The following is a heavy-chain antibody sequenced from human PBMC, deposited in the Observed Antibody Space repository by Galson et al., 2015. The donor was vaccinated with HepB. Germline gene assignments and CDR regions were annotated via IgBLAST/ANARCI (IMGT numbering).Heavy chain of an antibody. CDR2: INPNSGGT. D-gene: IGHD5-12*01. CDR1: GYTFTGYY. Sequence: SVKVSCKASGYTFTGYYMHWVRQAPGQGLEWMGWINPNSGGTNYAQKFQGRVTMTRDTSISTAYMELSRLRSDDTAVYYCASRRDSGYEPGRFDYWGQGTLVTVSS. V-gene: IGHV1-2*02. J-gene: IGHJ4*02. CDR3: ASRRDSGYEPGRFDY.